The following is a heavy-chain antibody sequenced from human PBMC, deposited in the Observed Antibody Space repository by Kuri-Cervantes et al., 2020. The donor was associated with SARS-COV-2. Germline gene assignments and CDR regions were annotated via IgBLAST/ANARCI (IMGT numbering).Heavy chain of an antibody. V-gene: IGHV1-3*01. Sequence: ASVKVSCKASGYTFISYAMHWVRQAPGQRLEWMGWSNAGNGNTKYSQEFQGRVTITRDTSASTVYLELSSLTSEDTAIYYCYCAPKEGFDSWGQGTLVTVSS. D-gene: IGHD2-21*01. CDR2: SNAGNGNT. CDR3: YCAPKEGFDS. CDR1: GYTFISYA. J-gene: IGHJ4*02.